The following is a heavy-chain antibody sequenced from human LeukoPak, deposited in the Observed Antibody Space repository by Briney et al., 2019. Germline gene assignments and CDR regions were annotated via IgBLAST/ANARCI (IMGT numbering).Heavy chain of an antibody. CDR1: GFTFSSYG. CDR2: IWYDGSNK. Sequence: GGSLRLSCAASGFTFSSYGMHWVRQAPGKGLEWVAVIWYDGSNKYYADSVKGRFTISRDNSKNTLYLQMNSLRAEDTAVYYCARDGRYCSSTSCSHAFDTWGQGTMVTVSS. V-gene: IGHV3-33*01. CDR3: ARDGRYCSSTSCSHAFDT. J-gene: IGHJ3*02. D-gene: IGHD2-2*01.